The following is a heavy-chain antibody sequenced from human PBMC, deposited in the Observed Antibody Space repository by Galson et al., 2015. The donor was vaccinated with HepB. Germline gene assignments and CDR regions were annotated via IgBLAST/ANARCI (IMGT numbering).Heavy chain of an antibody. D-gene: IGHD1-26*01. CDR2: IFSSGPA. CDR1: GGSISRYH. V-gene: IGHV4-4*07. Sequence: TLSLTCSVSGGSISRYHWTWTRPPAGKELEWIGRIFSSGPATYSPSLKSRVIMSVDTFRNHFSLKLTSTTAADTAVYFCARNRCGDSWDDAFDIWGQGTKVNVFS. J-gene: IGHJ3*02. CDR3: ARNRCGDSWDDAFDI.